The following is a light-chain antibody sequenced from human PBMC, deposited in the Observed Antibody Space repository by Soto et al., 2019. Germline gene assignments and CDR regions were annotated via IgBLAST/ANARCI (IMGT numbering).Light chain of an antibody. V-gene: IGKV3-11*01. J-gene: IGKJ5*01. CDR3: QQRSNWPPKIT. Sequence: EIVLTQSPGTLSLSHGERATLSCRASQSVSNNLAWYQQKPVQAPRLLISGASSRATGIPARFSGSGSGTDFTLTISSLEPEDFAVYYCQQRSNWPPKITFGQGTRLEIK. CDR2: GAS. CDR1: QSVSNN.